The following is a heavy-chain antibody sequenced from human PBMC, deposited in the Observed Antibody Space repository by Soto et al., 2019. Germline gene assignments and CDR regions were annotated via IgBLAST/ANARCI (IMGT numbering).Heavy chain of an antibody. CDR2: IYYSGST. V-gene: IGHV4-31*03. Sequence: SETLSLTCTVSGGSISRGGYYWGWILQHPGKGLEWIGYIYYSGSTYYNPSLKSRVTISVDTSKNHFSLKLSSVTAADTPVYYGARDLGDLYCGGGSCYPYNWFDPWGQVILDTVSS. J-gene: IGHJ5*02. D-gene: IGHD2-15*01. CDR3: ARDLGDLYCGGGSCYPYNWFDP. CDR1: GGSISRGGYY.